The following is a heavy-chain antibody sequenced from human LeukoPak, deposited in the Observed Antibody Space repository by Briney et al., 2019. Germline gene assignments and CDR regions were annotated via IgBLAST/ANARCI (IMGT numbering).Heavy chain of an antibody. CDR2: ISSSSNYI. J-gene: IGHJ4*02. Sequence: GGSLRLSCAASGFTFSSYSMNWVRQAPGKGLEWVSSISSSSNYIYYADSVKGRFTISRDNAKNSLYLQMNSLRAEDTAVYYCARSSKWGYYFDYWGQGTLVTVSS. CDR1: GFTFSSYS. CDR3: ARSSKWGYYFDY. D-gene: IGHD1-26*01. V-gene: IGHV3-21*01.